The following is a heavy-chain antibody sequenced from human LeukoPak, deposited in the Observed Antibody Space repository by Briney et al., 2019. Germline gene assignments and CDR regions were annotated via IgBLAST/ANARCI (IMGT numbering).Heavy chain of an antibody. D-gene: IGHD1-26*01. CDR2: IWYDGSNG. CDR3: SRPLTRLGATIGAFDI. Sequence: GRSLRLSCAAFGFTFSNYGMHWVRQAPGKGLEWVAVIWYDGSNGYYADSVKGRFTISRDNSKNTLYLQMNSLRAEDTAVYYVSRPLTRLGATIGAFDIWGQGTMVTVSS. CDR1: GFTFSNYG. V-gene: IGHV3-33*01. J-gene: IGHJ3*02.